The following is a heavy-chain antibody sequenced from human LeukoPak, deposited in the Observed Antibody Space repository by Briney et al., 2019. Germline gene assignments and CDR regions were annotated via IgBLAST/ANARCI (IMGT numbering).Heavy chain of an antibody. D-gene: IGHD2-21*02. Sequence: GGSLRLSCAASGFTFSSYAMSWVRQAPGKGLEWVSAISGSGGSTYYADSVKGRFTISRDNSKNTLYLQMNSLRAEDTAVYDCAKDVPKPQYCGGDCSIRWGQGTLVTVSS. J-gene: IGHJ4*02. CDR1: GFTFSSYA. CDR3: AKDVPKPQYCGGDCSIR. CDR2: ISGSGGST. V-gene: IGHV3-23*01.